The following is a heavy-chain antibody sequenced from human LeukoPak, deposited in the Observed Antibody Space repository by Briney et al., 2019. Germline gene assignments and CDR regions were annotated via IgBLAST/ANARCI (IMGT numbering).Heavy chain of an antibody. Sequence: SETLSLTCTVSGGSIRIYYWSWIRQPPGKGLECIGHIYYRGITNYNPSLKRRATIYVDTSKTQFSLKLSSVTAAETAIYYCPRHERVTGSLDSWGQGTLVTVSS. CDR3: PRHERVTGSLDS. V-gene: IGHV4-59*08. D-gene: IGHD2-21*02. CDR1: GGSIRIYY. CDR2: IYYRGIT. J-gene: IGHJ4*02.